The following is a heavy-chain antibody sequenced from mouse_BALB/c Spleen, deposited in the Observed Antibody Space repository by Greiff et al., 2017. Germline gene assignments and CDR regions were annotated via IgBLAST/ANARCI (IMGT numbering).Heavy chain of an antibody. J-gene: IGHJ4*01. V-gene: IGHV1-4*01. CDR2: INPSSGYT. D-gene: IGHD1-1*01. Sequence: VQLQQSGAELARPGASVKMSCKASGYTFTSYTMHWVKQRPGQGLEWIGYINPSSGYTNYNQKFKDKATLTADKSSSTAYMQLSSLTSEDSAVYYCARRRTAGRDYAMDYWGQGTSVTVSS. CDR1: GYTFTSYT. CDR3: ARRRTAGRDYAMDY.